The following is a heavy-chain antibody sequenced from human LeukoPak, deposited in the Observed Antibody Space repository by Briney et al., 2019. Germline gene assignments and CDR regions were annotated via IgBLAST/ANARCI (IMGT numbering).Heavy chain of an antibody. CDR3: AREYSSSWYYYYYYMDV. V-gene: IGHV4-39*07. D-gene: IGHD6-13*01. CDR2: IYYSGST. CDR1: GFTLSSYW. J-gene: IGHJ6*03. Sequence: GSLRLSCAASGFTLSSYWMSWVRQPPGKGLEWIGSIYYSGSTYYNPSLKSRVTISVDTSKNQFSLKLSSVTAADTAVYYCAREYSSSWYYYYYYMDVWGKGTTVTVSS.